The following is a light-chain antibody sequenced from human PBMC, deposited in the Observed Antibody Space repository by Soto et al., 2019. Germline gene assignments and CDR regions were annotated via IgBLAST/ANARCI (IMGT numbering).Light chain of an antibody. CDR1: QSVDNQ. J-gene: IGKJ4*01. CDR2: DTS. V-gene: IGKV3-11*01. Sequence: EIVLTQSPVTMSLSPGERATLYCGASQSVDNQLAWYQQKPGQAPRLLIYDTSNRATGIPAKFSGSGFGTVFTLTISSLEPEDVAVYYCHQRNSWPLTFGGGTKVDIK. CDR3: HQRNSWPLT.